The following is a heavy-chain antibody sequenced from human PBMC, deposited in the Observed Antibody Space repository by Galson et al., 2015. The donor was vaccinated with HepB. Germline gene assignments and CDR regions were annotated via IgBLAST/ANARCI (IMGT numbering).Heavy chain of an antibody. CDR1: GSTFSSYG. CDR3: AKGYCSGESCAMGLDS. D-gene: IGHD2-15*01. J-gene: IGHJ4*02. Sequence: SLRLSCAASGSTFSSYGMHWVRQAPGKGLEWVALISYYGSDQYHAESVTGRFTISRDNSKNTLYLQMNSLRPEDTAVYYCAKGYCSGESCAMGLDSWGQGTLVTVSS. V-gene: IGHV3-30*18. CDR2: ISYYGSDQ.